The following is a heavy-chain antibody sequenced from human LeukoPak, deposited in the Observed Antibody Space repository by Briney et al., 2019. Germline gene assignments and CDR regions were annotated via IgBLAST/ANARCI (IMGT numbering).Heavy chain of an antibody. V-gene: IGHV1-46*01. CDR3: AGDLYRYSSGREPDY. D-gene: IGHD6-19*01. CDR1: GGTFSSYA. CDR2: INPSGGST. Sequence: ASVKVSCKASGGTFSSYAISWVRQAPGQGLEWMGIINPSGGSTSYAQKFQGRVTMTRDTSTSTVYMELSSLRSEGTAVYYRAGDLYRYSSGREPDYWGQGTLVTVSS. J-gene: IGHJ4*02.